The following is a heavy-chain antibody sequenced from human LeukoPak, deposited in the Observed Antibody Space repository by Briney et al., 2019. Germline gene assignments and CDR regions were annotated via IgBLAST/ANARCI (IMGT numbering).Heavy chain of an antibody. CDR1: GGSISSGGYY. J-gene: IGHJ4*02. CDR3: QSRFLEWLLDY. Sequence: SETLSLTCTVSGGSISSGGYYWSWIRQHPGKGLEWIGYIYYSGSTYYNPSLKSRVTISVDTSKNQFSLKLSSVTAADTAIYYCQSRFLEWLLDYWGQGTLVTVSS. CDR2: IYYSGST. D-gene: IGHD3-3*01. V-gene: IGHV4-31*03.